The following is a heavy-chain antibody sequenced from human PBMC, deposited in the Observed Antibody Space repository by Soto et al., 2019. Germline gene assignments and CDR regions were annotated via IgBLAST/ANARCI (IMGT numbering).Heavy chain of an antibody. J-gene: IGHJ2*01. Sequence: EVQLVESGGGVVQPGGSLRLSCAASGFTVSSSYMGWVRQAPGKGLEWVSSIYSGGNTYYADSVRGRFTISTDNSKDTLYLQMNSLRVDDTAMYYCARHVGFYWYFDLWGRGTLVTVSS. V-gene: IGHV3-66*04. CDR1: GFTVSSSY. CDR3: ARHVGFYWYFDL. D-gene: IGHD1-26*01. CDR2: IYSGGNT.